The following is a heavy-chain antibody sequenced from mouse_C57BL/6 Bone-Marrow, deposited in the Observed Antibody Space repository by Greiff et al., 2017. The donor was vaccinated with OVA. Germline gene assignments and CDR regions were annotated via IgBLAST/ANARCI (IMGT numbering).Heavy chain of an antibody. J-gene: IGHJ3*01. D-gene: IGHD2-1*01. V-gene: IGHV1-81*01. CDR2: IYPRSGNT. CDR1: GYTFTSYG. CDR3: AGRIYPTDY. Sequence: VQLQQSGAELARPGASVKLSCKASGYTFTSYGISWVKQRTGQGLEWIGEIYPRSGNTYYNEKFKGKATLTADKSSSTAYMELRSLTSEDSAVYFCAGRIYPTDYWGQGTLVTVSA.